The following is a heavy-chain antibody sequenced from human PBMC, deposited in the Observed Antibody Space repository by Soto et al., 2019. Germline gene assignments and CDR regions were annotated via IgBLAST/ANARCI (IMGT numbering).Heavy chain of an antibody. D-gene: IGHD6-13*01. CDR1: GFTFSSYG. CDR2: ISYDGSNK. J-gene: IGHJ4*02. Sequence: QSGGSLRLSCAASGFTFSSYGMHWVRQAPGKGLEWVAVISYDGSNKYYADSVKGRFTISRDNSKNTLYLQMNSLRAEDTAVYYCAKGRGYSSSNYFDYWGQGTLVTVSS. CDR3: AKGRGYSSSNYFDY. V-gene: IGHV3-30*18.